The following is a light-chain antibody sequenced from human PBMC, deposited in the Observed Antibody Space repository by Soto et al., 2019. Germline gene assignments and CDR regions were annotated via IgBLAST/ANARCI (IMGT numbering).Light chain of an antibody. J-gene: IGKJ1*01. CDR1: QSVGSY. V-gene: IGKV3-11*01. Sequence: EVVLTQSPVTLSLSPGERATLSCRASQSVGSYLSWYQQKPGQAPRLLIYDTSNRATGIPARFSGSGSGTDFTLTISSLEPEDFAVYYCHQRQSWPRTFGQGTTVDIK. CDR2: DTS. CDR3: HQRQSWPRT.